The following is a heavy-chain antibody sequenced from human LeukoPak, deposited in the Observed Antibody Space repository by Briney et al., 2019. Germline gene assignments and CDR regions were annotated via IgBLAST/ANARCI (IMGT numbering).Heavy chain of an antibody. V-gene: IGHV4-59*08. J-gene: IGHJ4*02. CDR2: IYYSGST. Sequence: SETLSLTCTVSGGSISSYYWSWIRQPPGEGLEWIGYIYYSGSTNYNPSLKSRVTISVDTSKNQFSLKLSSVTAADTAVYYCARRMVRGGEIDYWGQGTLVTVSS. D-gene: IGHD3-10*01. CDR1: GGSISSYY. CDR3: ARRMVRGGEIDY.